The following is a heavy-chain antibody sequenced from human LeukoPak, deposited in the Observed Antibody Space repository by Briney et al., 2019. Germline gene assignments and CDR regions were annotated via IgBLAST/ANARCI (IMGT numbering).Heavy chain of an antibody. CDR1: GFRFSNYA. CDR3: AKRGSYYYYMDV. V-gene: IGHV3-23*01. D-gene: IGHD3-10*01. CDR2: ISGGGSST. Sequence: PGRSLRLSCTASGFRFSNYAMNWVRQAPGKGLEWVSVISGGGSSTNYADSVKGRFTISRDTSKNTLYLQMNSLRAEDTAVYYCAKRGSYYYYMDVWGKGTTVTVSS. J-gene: IGHJ6*03.